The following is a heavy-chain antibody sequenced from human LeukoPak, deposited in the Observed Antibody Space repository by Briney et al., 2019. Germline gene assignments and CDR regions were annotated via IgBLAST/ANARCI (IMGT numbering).Heavy chain of an antibody. CDR3: AKAGYRGGQWFFDY. Sequence: GGSLRLSCAASGFTFSDYWMHWVRQAPGKGLEWVASIKGDGSVKYYVDSVKGRFTISRDNTKNSLYLQMDSLRAEDTAVYYCAKAGYRGGQWFFDYWGQGALVTVSS. D-gene: IGHD3-22*01. J-gene: IGHJ4*02. CDR1: GFTFSDYW. CDR2: IKGDGSVK. V-gene: IGHV3-7*01.